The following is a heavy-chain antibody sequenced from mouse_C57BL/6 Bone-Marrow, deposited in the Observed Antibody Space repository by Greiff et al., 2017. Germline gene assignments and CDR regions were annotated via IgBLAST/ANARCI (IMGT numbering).Heavy chain of an antibody. Sequence: VQLVESGAELVRPGTSVKVSCKASGYAFTNYLIEWVKQRPGQGLEWIGVINPGSGGTNYNEKFKGKATLTADKSSSTAYMQLSSLTSEDSAVYFCAGVWYYYAMDYWGQGTSVTVSS. J-gene: IGHJ4*01. V-gene: IGHV1-54*01. CDR2: INPGSGGT. CDR1: GYAFTNYL. CDR3: AGVWYYYAMDY.